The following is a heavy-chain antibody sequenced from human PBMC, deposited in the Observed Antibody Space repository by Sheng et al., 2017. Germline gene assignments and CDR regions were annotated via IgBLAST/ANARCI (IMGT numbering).Heavy chain of an antibody. CDR3: ARRGIAAAGSLYYYGMDV. V-gene: IGHV1-69*01. J-gene: IGHJ6*02. Sequence: QVQLVQSGAEVKKPGSSVKVSCKASGGTFSSYAISWVRQAPGQGLEWMGGIIPIFGTANYAQKFQGRVTITADESTSTAYMELSSLRSEDTAVYYCARRGIAAAGSLYYYGMDVWGQGTTVTVSS. CDR1: GGTFSSYA. D-gene: IGHD6-13*01. CDR2: IIPIFGTA.